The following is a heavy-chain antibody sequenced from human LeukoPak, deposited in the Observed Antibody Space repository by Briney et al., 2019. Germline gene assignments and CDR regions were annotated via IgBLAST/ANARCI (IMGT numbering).Heavy chain of an antibody. CDR1: GGSFSGYY. CDR3: ARAGGWGTFDY. CDR2: INHSGST. V-gene: IGHV4-34*01. Sequence: SETLSLTCAVYGGSFSGYYRSWIRQPPGKGLEWIGEINHSGSTNYNPSLKSRVTISVDTSKNQFSLKLSSVTAADTAVYYCARAGGWGTFDYWGQGTLVTVSS. J-gene: IGHJ4*02. D-gene: IGHD7-27*01.